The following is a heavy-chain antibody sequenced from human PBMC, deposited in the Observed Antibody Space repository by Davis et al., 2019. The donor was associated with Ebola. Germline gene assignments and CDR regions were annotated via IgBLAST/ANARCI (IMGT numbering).Heavy chain of an antibody. CDR1: GFTFSSYW. V-gene: IGHV3-7*03. CDR3: ARDHGSSFVVVPAAPPSY. Sequence: GESLKISCAASGFTFSSYWMSWVRQAPGKGLEWVANIKQDGSEKYYVDSVKGRFTISRDNAKNSLYLQMNSLRAEDTAVYYCARDHGSSFVVVPAAPPSYWGQGTLVTVSS. D-gene: IGHD2-2*01. CDR2: IKQDGSEK. J-gene: IGHJ4*02.